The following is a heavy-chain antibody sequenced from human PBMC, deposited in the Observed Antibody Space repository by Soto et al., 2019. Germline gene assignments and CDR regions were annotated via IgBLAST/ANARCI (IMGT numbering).Heavy chain of an antibody. CDR3: ARDRRITMIGGGGMAEYFQH. CDR2: ISSSSSYI. CDR1: GFTFSSCS. Sequence: GGSLRLSCAASGFTFSSCSMNWVRQAPGKGLEWVSSISSSSSYIYYADSVKGRFTISRDNAKNSLYLQMNSLRAEDTAVYYCARDRRITMIGGGGMAEYFQHWGQGTLVTVSS. J-gene: IGHJ1*01. V-gene: IGHV3-21*01. D-gene: IGHD3-22*01.